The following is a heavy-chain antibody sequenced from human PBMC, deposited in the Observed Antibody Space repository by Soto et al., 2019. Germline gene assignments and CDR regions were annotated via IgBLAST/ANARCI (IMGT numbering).Heavy chain of an antibody. D-gene: IGHD6-6*01. V-gene: IGHV3-49*03. J-gene: IGHJ6*03. CDR3: TRAEYSSSSYYYYYYMDV. CDR2: IRSKAYGGTT. CDR1: GFTFGDYA. Sequence: GGSLRLSCTASGFTFGDYAMSWFRQAPGKGLEWVGFIRSKAYGGTTEYAASVKGRFTISRDDSKSIAYLQMNSLKTEDTAVYYCTRAEYSSSSYYYYYYMDVWGKGTTVTVSS.